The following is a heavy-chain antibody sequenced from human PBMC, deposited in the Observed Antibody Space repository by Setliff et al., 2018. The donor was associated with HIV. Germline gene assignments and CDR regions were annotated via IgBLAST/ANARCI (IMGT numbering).Heavy chain of an antibody. CDR3: ARGKYVSAGYDKLDYYYYGMDV. V-gene: IGHV3-7*04. Sequence: GGSLRLSCAASGFTFSSYWMSWARQAPGKGLEWVANIKQDGSEKYYVDSVKGRFTISRDNAKNSLYLQMNSLRAEDTAVYYCARGKYVSAGYDKLDYYYYGMDVWGQGATVTVSS. D-gene: IGHD5-12*01. CDR2: IKQDGSEK. J-gene: IGHJ6*02. CDR1: GFTFSSYW.